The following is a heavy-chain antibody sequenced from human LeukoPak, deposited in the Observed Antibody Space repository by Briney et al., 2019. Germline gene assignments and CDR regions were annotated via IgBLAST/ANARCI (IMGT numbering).Heavy chain of an antibody. Sequence: PGGSLRLSCAASGFTFSSYGLNWVRQAPGKGLEWVSTIGTSDTSTCYADSVKGRFTISRDISKNTLYLQMNSLRAEDTAIYYCARGPGLHYFDYWGQGTLVTVSS. CDR3: ARGPGLHYFDY. CDR2: IGTSDTST. J-gene: IGHJ4*02. V-gene: IGHV3-23*01. CDR1: GFTFSSYG.